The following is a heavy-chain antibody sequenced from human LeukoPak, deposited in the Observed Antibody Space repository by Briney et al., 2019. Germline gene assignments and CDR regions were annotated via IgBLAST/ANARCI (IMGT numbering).Heavy chain of an antibody. CDR3: ASGDYGDYLNWFDP. V-gene: IGHV4-39*07. Sequence: PSETLSLTCTVSGGSISSSPYYWGWIRQPPGKGLEWIGSIYYSGTTHYNPSLESRVTISVDTSKNQFSLKLSSVTAADTAVYYCASGDYGDYLNWFDPWGQGTLVTVSS. CDR2: IYYSGTT. D-gene: IGHD4-17*01. CDR1: GGSISSSPYY. J-gene: IGHJ5*02.